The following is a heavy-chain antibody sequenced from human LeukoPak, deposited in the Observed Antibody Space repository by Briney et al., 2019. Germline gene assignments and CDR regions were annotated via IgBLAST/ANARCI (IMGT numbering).Heavy chain of an antibody. V-gene: IGHV4-39*07. J-gene: IGHJ3*02. CDR1: GGSISSSSYY. CDR3: ARGVEMATNYDAFDI. D-gene: IGHD5-24*01. CDR2: IYYSGST. Sequence: SETLSLTCTVSGGSISSSSYYWGWIRQPPGKGLEWIGSIYYSGSTYYNPSLKSRVTISVDTSKNQFSLRLSSVTAADTAVYYCARGVEMATNYDAFDIWGQGTMVTVSS.